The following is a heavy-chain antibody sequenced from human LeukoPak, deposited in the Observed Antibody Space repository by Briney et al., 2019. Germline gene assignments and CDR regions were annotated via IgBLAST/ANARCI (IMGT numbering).Heavy chain of an antibody. V-gene: IGHV1-18*01. Sequence: ASVKVSCKASGYTFTSYGISWVRQAPGQGLEWMGWISAYNGNTNYGQKLQGRVTMTTDTSTSTAYMELRSLRSDDTAVYYCARDLIAAGGDYYYYGMDVWGQGTTVIVSS. CDR2: ISAYNGNT. CDR1: GYTFTSYG. J-gene: IGHJ6*02. CDR3: ARDLIAAGGDYYYYGMDV. D-gene: IGHD6-13*01.